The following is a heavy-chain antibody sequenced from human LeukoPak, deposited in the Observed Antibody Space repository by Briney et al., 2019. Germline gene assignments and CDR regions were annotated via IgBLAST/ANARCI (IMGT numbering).Heavy chain of an antibody. Sequence: GASVKVSCKASGYTFTGHYMHWVRQASGQGLEWMGWINPNSGGTNYAQKFQGRVTMTRDTSISTVYMELSRLRSDDTAVYYCARERLRLGYERTNWFDPWGQGTLVTVSS. J-gene: IGHJ5*02. CDR3: ARERLRLGYERTNWFDP. CDR2: INPNSGGT. CDR1: GYTFTGHY. V-gene: IGHV1-2*02. D-gene: IGHD2-15*01.